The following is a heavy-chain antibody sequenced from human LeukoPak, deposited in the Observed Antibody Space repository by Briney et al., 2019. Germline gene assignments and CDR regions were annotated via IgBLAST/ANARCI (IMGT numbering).Heavy chain of an antibody. J-gene: IGHJ4*02. CDR3: AREPRYSSGWYGQFDY. D-gene: IGHD6-19*01. CDR2: ISSNGGST. CDR1: GFTFSSYA. Sequence: GGSPRHSCAASGFTFSSYAMHWVRQAPGKELEYVSAISSNGGSTYYANSVKGRFTISRDNSKNTLYLQMGSLRAEDMAVYYCAREPRYSSGWYGQFDYWGQGTLVTVSS. V-gene: IGHV3-64*01.